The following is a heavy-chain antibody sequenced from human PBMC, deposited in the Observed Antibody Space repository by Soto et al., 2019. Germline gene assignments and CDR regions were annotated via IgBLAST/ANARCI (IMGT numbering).Heavy chain of an antibody. Sequence: QVQLVESGGGVVQPGRSLRLSCAASGFTFNTYAMHWVRQAPGKGLEWVAVISYDGSNKYYADSVKGRFTISRDNSKNPLYLQMNSLRAEDTAVYYCARTYDSSGPFDYWGQGTLVTVSA. CDR1: GFTFNTYA. CDR2: ISYDGSNK. D-gene: IGHD3-22*01. V-gene: IGHV3-30-3*01. CDR3: ARTYDSSGPFDY. J-gene: IGHJ4*02.